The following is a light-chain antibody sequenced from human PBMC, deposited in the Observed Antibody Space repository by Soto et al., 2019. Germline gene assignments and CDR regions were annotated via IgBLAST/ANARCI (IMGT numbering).Light chain of an antibody. V-gene: IGKV3-20*01. CDR3: QQYDNLPLT. Sequence: EIVLTQSPGTLSLSPGERATLSCSASQSVSSSYLAWYQQKPGQAPRLLIYGASSRATGIPDRFSGSGSGTDFTLTINSLQSEDFAVYFCQQYDNLPLTFGPGTKVDI. CDR1: QSVSSSY. CDR2: GAS. J-gene: IGKJ3*01.